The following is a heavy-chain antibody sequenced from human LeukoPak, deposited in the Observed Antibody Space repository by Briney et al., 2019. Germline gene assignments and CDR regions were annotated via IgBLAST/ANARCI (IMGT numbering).Heavy chain of an antibody. CDR1: GFTFNNYG. V-gene: IGHV3-30*03. Sequence: PGGSLRLSCAASGFTFNNYGMHWVRQAPGKGLEWVAVISYDGRNIHYPDSVKGRLTISRDISTDTLWLQMDSLRSEDTAVYYCARAPRSWGFDYWGQGTLVTVSS. J-gene: IGHJ4*02. CDR2: ISYDGRNI. D-gene: IGHD7-27*01. CDR3: ARAPRSWGFDY.